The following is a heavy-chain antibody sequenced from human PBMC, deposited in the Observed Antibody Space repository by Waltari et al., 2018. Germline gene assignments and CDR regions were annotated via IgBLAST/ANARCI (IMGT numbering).Heavy chain of an antibody. D-gene: IGHD6-13*01. CDR3: ARGLVTAVGYGDF. CDR2: IKEDGTEQ. Sequence: EVQLVESGGGLVQPGGSLRLSCVTSGFTFSSNWMTWVRQAPGKVLVWVANIKEDGTEQYYLASVRGRFTISRDDAKNTVYLQMNSLGDEDTAVYYCARGLVTAVGYGDFWGQGTLVTVSS. V-gene: IGHV3-7*01. CDR1: GFTFSSNW. J-gene: IGHJ4*02.